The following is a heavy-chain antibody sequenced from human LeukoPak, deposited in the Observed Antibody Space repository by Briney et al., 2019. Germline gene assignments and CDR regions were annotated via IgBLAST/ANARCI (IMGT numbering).Heavy chain of an antibody. Sequence: ASVKVSCKASGYTFTSYDINWVRQATGQGLGWMGWMNPNSGNTGYAQKFQGRVTMTRNTSISTAYMELSSLRSEDTAVYYCARINRVHSSGYYFDYWGQGTLVTVSS. J-gene: IGHJ4*02. CDR3: ARINRVHSSGYYFDY. CDR2: MNPNSGNT. D-gene: IGHD3-22*01. V-gene: IGHV1-8*01. CDR1: GYTFTSYD.